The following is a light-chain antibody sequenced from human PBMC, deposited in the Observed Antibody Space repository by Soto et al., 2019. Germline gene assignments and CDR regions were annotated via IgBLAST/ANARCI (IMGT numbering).Light chain of an antibody. Sequence: IQMDQSPQCRSAKVGERATITRRESQRISSHLNWYQQKPGKAPKLLIYAASSLQSGFPSRFSGSGSGTDFTLTISSLQPEDCATXYYQRSYCTPGTYSRGTRLDIK. CDR1: QRISSH. CDR2: AAS. J-gene: IGKJ5*01. V-gene: IGKV1-39*01. CDR3: QRSYCTPGT.